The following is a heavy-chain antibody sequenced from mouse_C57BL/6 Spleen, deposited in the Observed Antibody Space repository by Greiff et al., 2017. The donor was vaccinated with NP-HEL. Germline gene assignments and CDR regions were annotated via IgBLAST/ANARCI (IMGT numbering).Heavy chain of an antibody. J-gene: IGHJ2*01. D-gene: IGHD1-1*01. Sequence: QVQLQQPGAELVRPGSSVKLSCKASGYNFTSYWMHWVKQRPIQGLEWIGNIDPSDSETHYNQKFKDKATLTVDKSSSTAYMQLSSLTSEDSAVYYCAREGLYGSSYWGQGTTLTVSS. CDR2: IDPSDSET. CDR1: GYNFTSYW. V-gene: IGHV1-52*01. CDR3: AREGLYGSSY.